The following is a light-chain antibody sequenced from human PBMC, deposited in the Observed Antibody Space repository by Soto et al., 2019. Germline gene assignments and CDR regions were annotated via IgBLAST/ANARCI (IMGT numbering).Light chain of an antibody. CDR2: DAS. V-gene: IGKV1-33*01. Sequence: DIQMTQSPSSLSASVGDRVTITCQASQDISNYLNWYQQKPGKAPKLLIYDASNLETGVPSRFSGSGSGTDFTFTISSLRPEDIATYYCRQYDNLPFTFGPGTKVDIK. CDR1: QDISNY. CDR3: RQYDNLPFT. J-gene: IGKJ3*01.